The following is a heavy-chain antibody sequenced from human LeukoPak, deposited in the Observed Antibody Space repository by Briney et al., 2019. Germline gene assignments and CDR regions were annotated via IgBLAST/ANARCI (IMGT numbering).Heavy chain of an antibody. CDR3: ARDASSGWAGDYYFNY. CDR1: GFTVSSNY. J-gene: IGHJ4*02. D-gene: IGHD6-19*01. CDR2: IYSGGST. V-gene: IGHV3-53*01. Sequence: GGSLRLSCAASGFTVSSNYMSWVRQAPGKGLEWVSVIYSGGSTHYADSVKGRFTISRDNSKNTLYLQMNSLRAEDTAVYYCARDASSGWAGDYYFNYWGQGTLVTVSS.